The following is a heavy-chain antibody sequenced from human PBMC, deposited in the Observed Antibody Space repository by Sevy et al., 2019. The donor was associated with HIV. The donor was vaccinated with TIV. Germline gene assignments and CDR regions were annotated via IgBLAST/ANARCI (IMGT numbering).Heavy chain of an antibody. CDR1: VFTFSSYA. CDR3: AKDLTGTPWSADY. J-gene: IGHJ4*02. CDR2: ISGSGGST. D-gene: IGHD1-7*01. Sequence: GGSLRLSCAASVFTFSSYAMSWVRQAPGKGLEWVSGISGSGGSTYNADSVKGRFTISRDNSKNTLYVQMNSLRAEDTAVYYCAKDLTGTPWSADYWGQGTLVTVSS. V-gene: IGHV3-23*01.